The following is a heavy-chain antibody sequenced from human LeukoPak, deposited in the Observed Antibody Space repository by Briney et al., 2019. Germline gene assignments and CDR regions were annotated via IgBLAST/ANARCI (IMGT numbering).Heavy chain of an antibody. D-gene: IGHD3-22*01. J-gene: IGHJ4*02. V-gene: IGHV1-2*02. CDR3: AREGQSYDSSGYYPN. Sequence: ASVKVSCKASGYTFTGYYMHWVRQAPGQGLEWMGWINPNSGDTKYGQKFQGRVTITRDTSISTAYMELSRLRSDDTAVYYCAREGQSYDSSGYYPNWGQGTLVTVSA. CDR2: INPNSGDT. CDR1: GYTFTGYY.